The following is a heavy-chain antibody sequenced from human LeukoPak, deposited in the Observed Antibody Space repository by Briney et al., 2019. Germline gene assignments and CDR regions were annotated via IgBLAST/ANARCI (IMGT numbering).Heavy chain of an antibody. V-gene: IGHV1-69*13. Sequence: SVKLSCKASVGTFSSYAMGSVRQAPGQGLEWMGGIIPIFGTANYAQKFQGRVTITADESTSTAYMELSSLRSEDTAVYYCAREGYYDSSGPPLGWYFGLWGRGTLVTVSS. CDR2: IIPIFGTA. CDR3: AREGYYDSSGPPLGWYFGL. CDR1: VGTFSSYA. J-gene: IGHJ2*01. D-gene: IGHD3-22*01.